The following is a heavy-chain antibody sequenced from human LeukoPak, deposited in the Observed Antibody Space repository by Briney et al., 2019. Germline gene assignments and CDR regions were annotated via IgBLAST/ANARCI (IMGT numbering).Heavy chain of an antibody. V-gene: IGHV3-74*01. D-gene: IGHD6-19*01. J-gene: IGHJ4*02. CDR1: GFTFSSYW. CDR3: AGTVTGREGLDN. CDR2: INTDGSIA. Sequence: PGGSLRLSCAASGFTFSSYWMHWVRQAPGKGLVWVSRINTDGSIATYADSVKGRFTISRDNAENTLYLQMNSLRAEDTAIYYCAGTVTGREGLDNWGQGTLVTVSS.